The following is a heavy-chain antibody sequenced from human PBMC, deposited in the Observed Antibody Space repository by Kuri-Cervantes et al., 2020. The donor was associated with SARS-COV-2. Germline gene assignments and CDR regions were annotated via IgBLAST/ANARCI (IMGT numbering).Heavy chain of an antibody. Sequence: GPLRLSCTVSGGSISSYYWSWIRQPAGKGLEWIGRIYTSGSTNYNPSLKSRVTMSVDTSKNQFSLKLSSVTAADTAVYYCARIRHPYWYFDPWGRGTLVTVSS. CDR2: IYTSGST. CDR3: ARIRHPYWYFDP. CDR1: GGSISSYY. V-gene: IGHV4-4*07. J-gene: IGHJ2*01. D-gene: IGHD1-1*01.